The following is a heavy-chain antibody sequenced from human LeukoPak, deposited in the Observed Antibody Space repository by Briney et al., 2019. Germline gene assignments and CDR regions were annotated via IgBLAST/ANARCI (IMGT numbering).Heavy chain of an antibody. CDR1: GYTFVSHG. CDR2: INPNSGGT. Sequence: ASVKVSCKAAGYTFVSHGISWVRLAPGQGLEWMGWINPNSGGTNYAQKFQGRVTMTRDTSISTAYMELSRLRSDDTAVYYCAITPNWGRGTFGDYWGQGTLVTVSS. D-gene: IGHD7-27*01. J-gene: IGHJ4*02. V-gene: IGHV1-2*02. CDR3: AITPNWGRGTFGDY.